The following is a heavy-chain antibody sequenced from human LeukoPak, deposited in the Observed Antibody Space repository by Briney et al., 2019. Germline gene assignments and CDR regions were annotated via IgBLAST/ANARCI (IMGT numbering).Heavy chain of an antibody. J-gene: IGHJ4*02. CDR3: ARRYSGYEGFDY. CDR1: GYTFTGYY. V-gene: IGHV1-2*02. Sequence: VKVSCKASGYTFTGYYMHWVRQAPGQGLEWMGWINPNSGGTNYAQKFQGRVTMTRDTSISTAYMELSRLRSDDTAVYYCARRYSGYEGFDYWGQGTLVTVSS. D-gene: IGHD5-12*01. CDR2: INPNSGGT.